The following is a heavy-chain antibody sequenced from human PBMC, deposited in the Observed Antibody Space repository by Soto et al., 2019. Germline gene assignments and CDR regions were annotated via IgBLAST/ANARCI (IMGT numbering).Heavy chain of an antibody. J-gene: IGHJ6*02. Sequence: PGESLKISCKGSGYNFTNYWISWVRQMPGKGLEWMGRIDPSDSYTNYSPSFQGHVTISADKSISTAYLQWSSLKASDTAMYYCARHKKRWLVHYYYYGMDVWGQGTTVTVSS. CDR1: GYNFTNYW. D-gene: IGHD6-19*01. V-gene: IGHV5-10-1*01. CDR2: IDPSDSYT. CDR3: ARHKKRWLVHYYYYGMDV.